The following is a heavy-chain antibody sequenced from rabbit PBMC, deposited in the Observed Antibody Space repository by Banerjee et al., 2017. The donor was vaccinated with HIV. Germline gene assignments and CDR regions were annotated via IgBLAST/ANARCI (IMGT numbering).Heavy chain of an antibody. CDR3: ARDSIYVSSSDYPDWLDL. CDR1: GLDFSSSYW. J-gene: IGHJ5*01. CDR2: IYTGSGST. V-gene: IGHV1S43*01. D-gene: IGHD1-1*01. Sequence: QSLEESGGDLVKPGASLTLTCKASGLDFSSSYWICWVRQAPGKGLEWIGCIYTGSGSTWYASWAKGRFTITRSTSLNTVDLKMTSLTAADTATYFCARDSIYVSSSDYPDWLDLWGPGTLVTVS.